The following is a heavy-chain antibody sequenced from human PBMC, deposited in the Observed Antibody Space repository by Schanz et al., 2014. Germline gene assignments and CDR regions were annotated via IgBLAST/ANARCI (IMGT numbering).Heavy chain of an antibody. CDR3: TKARRKSNLSGGRCVLFSCCGMDI. CDR1: GFTFSDYY. CDR2: ISSGSSYA. V-gene: IGHV3-11*06. Sequence: QVQLVESGGGLVKPGGSLRLSCAASGFTFSDYYMSWIRQAPGKGLEWVSDISSGSSYANYADSVKGRFTISRDNAKNSLYLIMNSLGTKDTAVYYCTKARRKSNLSGGRCVLFSCCGMDIWGQGTTVTVSS. J-gene: IGHJ6*02. D-gene: IGHD2-15*01.